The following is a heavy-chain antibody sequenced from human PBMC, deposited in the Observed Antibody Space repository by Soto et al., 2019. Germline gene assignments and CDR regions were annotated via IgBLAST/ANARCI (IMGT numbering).Heavy chain of an antibody. D-gene: IGHD2-21*02. CDR1: GFTFSMYS. V-gene: IGHV3-7*03. CDR2: IPQDGVDG. CDR3: ARDHLILPAHDFFYGSDV. J-gene: IGHJ6*02. Sequence: DVKLVESGGGLVQPGDSLRLSCEVSGFTFSMYSMSWVRQSPGKGLEWVAKIPQDGVDGHYADSVKGRFTISRDNGKNSLYLQLNNLRAEDTAVYYCARDHLILPAHDFFYGSDVWGRGATVTFSS.